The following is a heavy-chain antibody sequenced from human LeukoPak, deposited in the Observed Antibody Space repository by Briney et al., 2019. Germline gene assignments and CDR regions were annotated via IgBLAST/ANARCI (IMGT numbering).Heavy chain of an antibody. V-gene: IGHV1-24*01. Sequence: ASVKVSCKVSGYTLTELSMHWVRQAPGKGLEWMGGFDPEDGETIYAQKFQGRVTRTEDTSTDTAYMELSSLRSEDTAVYYCATGRFGELFSYFQHWGQGTMVTVSS. D-gene: IGHD3-10*01. CDR3: ATGRFGELFSYFQH. J-gene: IGHJ1*01. CDR1: GYTLTELS. CDR2: FDPEDGET.